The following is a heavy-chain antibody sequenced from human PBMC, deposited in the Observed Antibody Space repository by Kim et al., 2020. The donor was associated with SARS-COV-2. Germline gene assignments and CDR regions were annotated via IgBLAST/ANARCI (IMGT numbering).Heavy chain of an antibody. CDR2: DT. V-gene: IGHV5-51*01. Sequence: DTRYRPSFQGKVTISADKSISTAYLQWSSLKASDTAMYYCARTRDWFDPWGQGTLVTVSS. CDR3: ARTRDWFDP. J-gene: IGHJ5*02.